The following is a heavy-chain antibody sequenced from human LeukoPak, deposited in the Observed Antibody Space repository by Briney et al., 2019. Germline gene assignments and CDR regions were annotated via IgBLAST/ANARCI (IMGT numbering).Heavy chain of an antibody. V-gene: IGHV3-33*01. CDR3: ARDRHCVNGVCHSPAGMDV. D-gene: IGHD2-8*01. CDR1: GFILNSYG. J-gene: IGHJ6*02. Sequence: GRSLRLSCAASGFILNSYGMHWDRQAPGKGLEWVADIWFDGKNQHFADSVRGRFAISRDNSKNTVYLQINSLRAEDTAVYYCARDRHCVNGVCHSPAGMDVWGQGTTVTVSS. CDR2: IWFDGKNQ.